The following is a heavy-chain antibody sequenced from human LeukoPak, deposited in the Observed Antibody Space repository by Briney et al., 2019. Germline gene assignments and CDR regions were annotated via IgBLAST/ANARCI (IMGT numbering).Heavy chain of an antibody. J-gene: IGHJ5*02. CDR3: AKDHATYYDFWSGYYHNWFDP. V-gene: IGHV3-23*01. CDR2: ISGSGGST. D-gene: IGHD3-3*01. Sequence: GGSLRLSRAASGFTFSSYAMSWVRQAPGKGLEWVSAISGSGGSTYYADSVKGRFTISRDNSKNTLYLQMNSLRAEDTAVYYCAKDHATYYDFWSGYYHNWFDPWGQGTLVTVSS. CDR1: GFTFSSYA.